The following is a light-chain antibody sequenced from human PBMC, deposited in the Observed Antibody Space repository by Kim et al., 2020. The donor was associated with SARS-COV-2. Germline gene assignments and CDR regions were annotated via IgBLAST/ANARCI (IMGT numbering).Light chain of an antibody. J-gene: IGLJ2*01. CDR2: EGS. V-gene: IGLV2-23*01. CDR1: SSDIGSYSL. CDR3: CSHAGGGTML. Sequence: QSALTQPAFVSGSPGQSITISCTGTSSDIGSYSLVSWYQQYPGEAPKLMIYEGSKRPSGVSPRFSGSKSGNTASLTISGLQAEDEADYYCCSHAGGGTMLVGGGTQVTVL.